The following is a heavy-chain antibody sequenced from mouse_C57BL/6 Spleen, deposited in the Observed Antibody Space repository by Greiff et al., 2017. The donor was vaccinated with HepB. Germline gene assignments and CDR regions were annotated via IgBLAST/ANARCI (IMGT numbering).Heavy chain of an antibody. V-gene: IGHV1-50*01. D-gene: IGHD2-2*01. CDR1: GYTFTSYW. J-gene: IGHJ3*01. Sequence: QVQLQQPGAELVKPGASVKLSCKASGYTFTSYWMQWVKQRPGQGLEWIGEIDPSDSYTNYNQKFKGKATLTVDTSSSTAYMQLSSLTSEDSAVYYCARYGYFSGFAYWGQGTLVTVSA. CDR3: ARYGYFSGFAY. CDR2: IDPSDSYT.